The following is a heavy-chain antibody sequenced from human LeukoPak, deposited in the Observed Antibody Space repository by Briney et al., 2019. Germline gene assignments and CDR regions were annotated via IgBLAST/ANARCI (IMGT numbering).Heavy chain of an antibody. J-gene: IGHJ4*02. D-gene: IGHD2-21*01. CDR2: VSSEGTYI. CDR1: GFTFSTYS. Sequence: GGSLRLSCAASGFTFSTYSMKWVRQAPGKGLEWVSSVSSEGTYINYADSVKGRFTISRDDAKNSLYLYMNSLRAEDTAVYYCARGGGFCGGDCYGIDYWGQGTLVTVSS. CDR3: ARGGGFCGGDCYGIDY. V-gene: IGHV3-21*01.